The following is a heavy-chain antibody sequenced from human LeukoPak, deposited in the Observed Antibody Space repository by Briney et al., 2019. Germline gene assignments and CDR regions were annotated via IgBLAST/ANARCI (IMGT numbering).Heavy chain of an antibody. D-gene: IGHD1-1*01. Sequence: GGSLRLSCAASGFTFRSFSMNWVRQAPGKGLEWVSAISSSGRYMYYADSVKGRFTISRDNANNSLYLQMDSLRAEDTAVYYCAKVEGASKASVYWGQGALVTVSS. J-gene: IGHJ4*02. CDR3: AKVEGASKASVY. CDR2: ISSSGRYM. CDR1: GFTFRSFS. V-gene: IGHV3-21*01.